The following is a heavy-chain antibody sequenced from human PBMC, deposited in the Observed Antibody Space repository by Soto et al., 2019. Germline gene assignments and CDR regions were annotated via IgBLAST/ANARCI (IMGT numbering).Heavy chain of an antibody. J-gene: IGHJ4*02. V-gene: IGHV4-34*01. CDR1: GGSFSGYY. D-gene: IGHD3-3*01. CDR3: ARGHQLVFLDY. Sequence: SETLSLTCAVYGGSFSGYYWTWIRQPPGKGLEWIGEINHRGATNYNPSLKSRVSISVDTSKNQFSLNLNSVTAADTAVYYCARGHQLVFLDYWSQGTLVTVSS. CDR2: INHRGAT.